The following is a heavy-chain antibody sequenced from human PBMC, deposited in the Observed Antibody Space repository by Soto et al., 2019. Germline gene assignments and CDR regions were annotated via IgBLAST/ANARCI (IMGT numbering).Heavy chain of an antibody. CDR3: AKDQNVKLWSGYPNYYYYYGMDV. CDR2: ISYDGSNK. CDR1: GFTFSSYG. J-gene: IGHJ6*02. Sequence: GGSLRLSCAASGFTFSSYGMHWVRQAPGKGLEWVAVISYDGSNKYYADSVKGRFTISRDNSKNTLYLQMNSLRAEDTAVYYCAKDQNVKLWSGYPNYYYYYGMDVWGQGTTVTVSS. V-gene: IGHV3-30*18. D-gene: IGHD3-3*01.